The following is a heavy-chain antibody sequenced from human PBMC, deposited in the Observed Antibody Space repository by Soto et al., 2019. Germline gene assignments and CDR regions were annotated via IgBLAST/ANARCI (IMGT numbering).Heavy chain of an antibody. J-gene: IGHJ6*03. CDR2: ISYDGSNK. CDR3: AKRSFRLTRTDRGIAAVGIALGWSDF. D-gene: IGHD6-13*01. CDR1: VGNDG. Sequence: VGNDGRHRGPPDPCKKQEWVAVISYDGSNKYYADSVKGRFTISRDNSKNTLYLQMNSLRAEDTAVYYCAKRSFRLTRTDRGIAAVGIALGWSDFWG. V-gene: IGHV3-30*18.